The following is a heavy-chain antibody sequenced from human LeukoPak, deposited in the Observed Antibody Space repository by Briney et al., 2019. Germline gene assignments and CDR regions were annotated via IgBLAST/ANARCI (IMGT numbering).Heavy chain of an antibody. CDR2: ISGSGGST. Sequence: GGSLRLSCAASGFTFSSYAMSWVRQAPGKGLEWVSAISGSGGSTYYADSVKGRFTISRDNSKNTLYLQMHSLRAEDTAVYYCAKAVDVVETATLDYWGQGTLVTVSS. V-gene: IGHV3-23*01. J-gene: IGHJ4*02. CDR1: GFTFSSYA. D-gene: IGHD2-21*02. CDR3: AKAVDVVETATLDY.